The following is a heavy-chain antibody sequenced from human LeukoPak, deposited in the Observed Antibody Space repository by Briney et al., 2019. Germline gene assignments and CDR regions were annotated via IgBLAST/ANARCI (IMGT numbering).Heavy chain of an antibody. CDR1: GGSFSGYY. CDR2: INHSGST. V-gene: IGHV4-34*01. Sequence: SETLSLTCAVYGGSFSGYYWSWIRQSPGKGLEWIGEINHSGSTNYNPSLKSRVTISVDTSKNQFSLKLSSVTAADTAVYYCACAPSSDSWSGYGFDYWGQGTLVTVSS. D-gene: IGHD3-3*01. J-gene: IGHJ4*02. CDR3: ACAPSSDSWSGYGFDY.